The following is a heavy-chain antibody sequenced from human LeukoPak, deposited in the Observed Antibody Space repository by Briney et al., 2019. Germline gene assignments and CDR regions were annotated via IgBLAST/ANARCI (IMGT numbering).Heavy chain of an antibody. CDR3: ARRHVYNYFFDY. CDR2: IYPGDSET. J-gene: IGHJ4*02. V-gene: IGHV5-51*01. CDR1: GYSSTTYW. D-gene: IGHD5-24*01. Sequence: GESLKISCKGSGYSSTTYWIAWVRQMPGKGLEWTGIIYPGDSETRYSPSFQGQVTISADKSISTAYLQWSSLKASDTAMYYCARRHVYNYFFDYWGQGTLVTVSS.